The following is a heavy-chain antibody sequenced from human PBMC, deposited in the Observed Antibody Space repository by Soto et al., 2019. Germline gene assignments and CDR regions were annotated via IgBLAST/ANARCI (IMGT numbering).Heavy chain of an antibody. CDR3: ARGVGVGATTGLNPRRHYYYYGMDV. D-gene: IGHD1-26*01. V-gene: IGHV4-34*01. CDR2: NNHSVST. Sequence: SETLSLTCAVSGGSFSGSYWSWIRQPPGKGLEWIGENNHSVSTYYNPSLKSRVTISVDTSKNQFSLRLSSVTAADTAVYYCARGVGVGATTGLNPRRHYYYYGMDVWGQGTTVTVSS. J-gene: IGHJ6*02. CDR1: GGSFSGSY.